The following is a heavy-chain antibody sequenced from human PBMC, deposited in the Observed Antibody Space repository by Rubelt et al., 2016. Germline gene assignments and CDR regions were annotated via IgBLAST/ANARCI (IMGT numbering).Heavy chain of an antibody. CDR3: ATGPSYYDSSGLNQGGHP. Sequence: QVQLVQSGAEVKKPGASVKVSCKASGYTFTGYYMHWVRQAPGQGLEWMGRINPNSGGTNYAQKFQGRVTMTRDTSISTAYMELSSLRSEDTAVYYCATGPSYYDSSGLNQGGHPWGQGTLVTVSS. CDR2: INPNSGGT. V-gene: IGHV1-2*06. J-gene: IGHJ5*02. CDR1: GYTFTGYY. D-gene: IGHD3-22*01.